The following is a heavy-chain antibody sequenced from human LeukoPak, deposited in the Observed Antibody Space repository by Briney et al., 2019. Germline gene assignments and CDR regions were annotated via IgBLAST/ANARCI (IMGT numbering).Heavy chain of an antibody. CDR2: IYYSGST. V-gene: IGHV4-30-4*08. D-gene: IGHD2-21*01. CDR1: GFTFSSYT. J-gene: IGHJ4*02. Sequence: LRLSCAASGFTFSSYTMNWVRQSPWKGLEWIGYIYYSGSTYYNPSLKSRVTISVDTSKNQFSLKLNSVSAADTAVYYCARYFRSTRYYDYWGQGTLVTVSS. CDR3: ARYFRSTRYYDY.